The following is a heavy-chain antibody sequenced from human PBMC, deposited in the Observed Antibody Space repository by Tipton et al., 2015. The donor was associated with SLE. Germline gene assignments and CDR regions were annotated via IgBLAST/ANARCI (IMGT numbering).Heavy chain of an antibody. CDR1: GGCISSHY. CDR2: IYYSGST. CDR3: ASGYSGYLDY. D-gene: IGHD5-12*01. V-gene: IGHV4-59*11. J-gene: IGHJ4*02. Sequence: TLSLTCIVSGGCISSHYWSWIRQPPGRGLAWIGCIYYSGSTNYNPPLKSRVTISVDTSKNQFSLKLSSVTAADTAVYYCASGYSGYLDYWGQGTLVTVSS.